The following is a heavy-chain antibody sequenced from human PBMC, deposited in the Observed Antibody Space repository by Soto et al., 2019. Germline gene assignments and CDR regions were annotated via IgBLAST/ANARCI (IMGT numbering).Heavy chain of an antibody. CDR2: INGAGGNT. V-gene: IGHV3-23*01. CDR3: ATRLTISTSCLEF. CDR1: GFIFRTYA. Sequence: EVQLLESGGGLVQPGGSLRLSCAASGFIFRTYAMSWVRQGPGKGLEWVSAINGAGGNTYYADSVKGRFTISRDNSKNTLYLQMNRLRDEDTAVYYCATRLTISTSCLEFWGQGTLVTVSS. D-gene: IGHD2-2*01. J-gene: IGHJ4*02.